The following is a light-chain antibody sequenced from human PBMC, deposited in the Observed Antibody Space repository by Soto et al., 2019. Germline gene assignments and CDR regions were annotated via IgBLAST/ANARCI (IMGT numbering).Light chain of an antibody. CDR1: QSISSW. Sequence: DIQMTQSPSTLSASVGDRVTITCRASQSISSWLAWYQQKPGKAPKLLIYTASSLESGVPSRFSGSGSGTEFTLTISSLQANDFATYYCQQYNSYAWTFDQGTKGEIK. CDR2: TAS. J-gene: IGKJ1*01. V-gene: IGKV1-5*03. CDR3: QQYNSYAWT.